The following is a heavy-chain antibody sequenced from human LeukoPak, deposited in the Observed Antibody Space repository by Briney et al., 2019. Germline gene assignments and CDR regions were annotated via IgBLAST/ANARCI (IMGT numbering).Heavy chain of an antibody. D-gene: IGHD4-17*01. J-gene: IGHJ6*02. CDR2: IYSGGST. CDR1: GFTVSSNY. CDR3: ARADYGDYGYYYGMDV. V-gene: IGHV3-66*01. Sequence: GGSLRLSCAASGFTVSSNYMSWVRQAPGKGLEWVSVIYSGGSTYYADSVKGRFTISRDNSKSTLYLQMNSLRAEDTAVYYCARADYGDYGYYYGMDVWGQGTTVTVSS.